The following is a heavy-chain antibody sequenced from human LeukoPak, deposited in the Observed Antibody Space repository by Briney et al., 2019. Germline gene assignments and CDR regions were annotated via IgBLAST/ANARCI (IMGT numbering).Heavy chain of an antibody. Sequence: GGSLRLSCAASGFTFSSYAMSWVRQAPGKGLEWVSAISGSGGSTYYADSVKGRFTISRDNSKDTLYLQMNSLRAEDTAVYYCARRDGYNPFDYWGQGTLVTVSS. CDR3: ARRDGYNPFDY. CDR2: ISGSGGST. D-gene: IGHD5-24*01. J-gene: IGHJ4*02. V-gene: IGHV3-23*01. CDR1: GFTFSSYA.